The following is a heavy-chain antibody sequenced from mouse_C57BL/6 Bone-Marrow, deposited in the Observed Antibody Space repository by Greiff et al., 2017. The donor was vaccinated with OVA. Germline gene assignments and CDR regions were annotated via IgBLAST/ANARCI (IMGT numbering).Heavy chain of an antibody. CDR2: IYPRSGNT. D-gene: IGHD1-1*01. V-gene: IGHV1-81*01. J-gene: IGHJ2*01. CDR3: ARRRVYYGSSLYYFDY. CDR1: GYTFTSYG. Sequence: QVQLKESGAELARPGASVKLSCKASGYTFTSYGISWVKQRTGQGLEWIGEIYPRSGNTYYNEKFKGKATLTADKSSSTAYMELRSLTSEDSAVYFCARRRVYYGSSLYYFDYWGQGTTLTVSS.